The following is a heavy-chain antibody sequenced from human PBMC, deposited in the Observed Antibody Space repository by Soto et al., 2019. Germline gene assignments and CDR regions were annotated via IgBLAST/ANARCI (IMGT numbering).Heavy chain of an antibody. CDR1: GYSFTGHY. J-gene: IGHJ5*02. Sequence: QVLLVQSGAEVKKPGASVRVSCKASGYSFTGHYIHWVRQAPGQGLEWVGWINPNSGSTTYAQRFQVRDTRTRDTSISTAYMELSSLTSDDTAIFCCATVDGVVCIWFDPWGQGTLVTVSS. D-gene: IGHD3-3*01. V-gene: IGHV1-2*02. CDR2: INPNSGST. CDR3: ATVDGVVCIWFDP.